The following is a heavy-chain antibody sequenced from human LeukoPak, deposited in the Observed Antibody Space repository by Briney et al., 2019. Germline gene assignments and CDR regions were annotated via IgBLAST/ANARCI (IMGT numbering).Heavy chain of an antibody. Sequence: ASVKVSCKASGYTFTSYDINWVRQATGQGLEWMGWMNPGSGSTGLAQKFQGRVTMTSNTSTSTAYMELSSLRSEDTAVYFCARASRQVKGYDSAGYYYFGYWGQGAVVTVSS. J-gene: IGHJ4*02. D-gene: IGHD3-22*01. CDR1: GYTFTSYD. CDR3: ARASRQVKGYDSAGYYYFGY. V-gene: IGHV1-8*01. CDR2: MNPGSGST.